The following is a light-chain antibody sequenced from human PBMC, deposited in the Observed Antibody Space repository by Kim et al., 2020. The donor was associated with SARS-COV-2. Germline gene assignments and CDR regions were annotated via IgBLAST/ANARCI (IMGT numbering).Light chain of an antibody. V-gene: IGLV3-1*01. CDR3: QAWDSSSVV. CDR2: QDS. CDR1: KLGDKY. J-gene: IGLJ2*01. Sequence: SPGQTASITCSGDKLGDKYACWYQQKPGQSPVLVIYQDSKRPSGIPERFSGSNSGNTATLTISGTQAMDEADYYCQAWDSSSVVFGGGTQLTVL.